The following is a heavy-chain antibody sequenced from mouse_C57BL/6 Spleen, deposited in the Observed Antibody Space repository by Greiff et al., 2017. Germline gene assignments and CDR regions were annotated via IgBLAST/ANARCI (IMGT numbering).Heavy chain of an antibody. Sequence: DVHLVESGAELVKPGASVKLSCTASGFNIKDYYMHWVKQRTEQGLEWIGRIDPEDGETKYAPKFQGKATITADTSSNTAYLQLSSLTSEDTAVYYCARGYYYGSSSYWYFDVWGTGTTVTVSS. CDR1: GFNIKDYY. CDR3: ARGYYYGSSSYWYFDV. CDR2: IDPEDGET. V-gene: IGHV14-2*01. D-gene: IGHD1-1*01. J-gene: IGHJ1*03.